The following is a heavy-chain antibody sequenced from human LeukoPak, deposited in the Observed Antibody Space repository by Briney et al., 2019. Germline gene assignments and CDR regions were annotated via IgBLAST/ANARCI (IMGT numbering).Heavy chain of an antibody. Sequence: KPSETLSLTCAVSGGSISSNYWSWIRQPPGKGLEWIGHIYYSGSTNYNPSLKSRVTISVDTSKNQFSLKLSSVTAADTAVYYCAKSYYYASGLDYWGQGTLVTVSS. CDR1: GGSISSNY. CDR2: IYYSGST. J-gene: IGHJ4*02. CDR3: AKSYYYASGLDY. D-gene: IGHD3-10*01. V-gene: IGHV4-59*08.